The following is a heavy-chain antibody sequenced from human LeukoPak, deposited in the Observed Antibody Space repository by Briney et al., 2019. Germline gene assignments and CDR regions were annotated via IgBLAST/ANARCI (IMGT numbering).Heavy chain of an antibody. V-gene: IGHV4-39*07. CDR1: GGSISGSNYY. CDR3: ARDQDYGDNRLIDY. J-gene: IGHJ4*02. D-gene: IGHD4-17*01. Sequence: SETLSLTCSVSGGSISGSNYYWGWIRQAPGKGLEWIGSIFYSGSSYYNPSLKSRVSMSVDTSENQFSLKLSSVTAADTAVYYCARDQDYGDNRLIDYWGQGTLVTVSS. CDR2: IFYSGSS.